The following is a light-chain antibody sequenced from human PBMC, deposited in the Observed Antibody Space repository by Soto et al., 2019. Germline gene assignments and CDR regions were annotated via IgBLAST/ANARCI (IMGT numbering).Light chain of an antibody. J-gene: IGKJ4*01. Sequence: EVVMRQSPATLSVSAGECATHSCRASQGIGDTLAWYQHKPGQTPRLLIYDTSTRATGVPTRFSGSRSGAEFTLTINSLQSEDFAVYYCQPYNNWPLTFGGGTKVDIK. CDR1: QGIGDT. CDR2: DTS. CDR3: QPYNNWPLT. V-gene: IGKV3-15*01.